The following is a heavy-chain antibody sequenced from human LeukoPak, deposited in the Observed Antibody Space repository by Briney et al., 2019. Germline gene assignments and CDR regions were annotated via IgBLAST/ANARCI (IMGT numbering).Heavy chain of an antibody. V-gene: IGHV3-11*01. Sequence: GGSLRLSCAASGFTFSDYYMSWIRQAPGKGLEWVSYISSSGSTIYYADSVKGRFTISRDNAKNSLYLQMNSLRAEDTAVYYCAALPKYSSSSVFWGQGTPVTVSS. CDR2: ISSSGSTI. D-gene: IGHD6-6*01. CDR1: GFTFSDYY. J-gene: IGHJ4*02. CDR3: AALPKYSSSSVF.